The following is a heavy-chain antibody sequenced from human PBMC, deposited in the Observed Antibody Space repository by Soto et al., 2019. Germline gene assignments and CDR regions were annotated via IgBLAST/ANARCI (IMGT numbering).Heavy chain of an antibody. CDR1: GGSISSYY. CDR3: ASLPTTVVTPRDHYYGMDV. J-gene: IGHJ6*02. D-gene: IGHD4-17*01. V-gene: IGHV4-59*01. CDR2: IYYSGST. Sequence: SETLSLTCTVSGGSISSYYWSWIRQPPGKGLEWIGYIYYSGSTNYNPSLKSRVTISVDTSKNQFSLKLSSVTAADTAVYYCASLPTTVVTPRDHYYGMDVWGQGTTVTVSS.